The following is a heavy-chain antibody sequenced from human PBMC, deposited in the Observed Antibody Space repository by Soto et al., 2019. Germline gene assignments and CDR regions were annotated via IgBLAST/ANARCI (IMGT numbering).Heavy chain of an antibody. D-gene: IGHD3-22*01. V-gene: IGHV4-31*03. Sequence: PSETLSLTCTVSGGSISSGTFYWSWFRQHPGKGLEWIGYIYYTGNTYYNPSLKSRLTISVDTSKNQFSLTLSSVTAADTAVYYRARVGRVSNGGYLDYWGQGTLVTVSS. J-gene: IGHJ4*01. CDR3: ARVGRVSNGGYLDY. CDR1: GGSISSGTFY. CDR2: IYYTGNT.